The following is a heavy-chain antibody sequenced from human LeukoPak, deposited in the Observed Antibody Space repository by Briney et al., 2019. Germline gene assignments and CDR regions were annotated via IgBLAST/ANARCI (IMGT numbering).Heavy chain of an antibody. J-gene: IGHJ3*02. V-gene: IGHV3-66*01. D-gene: IGHD3-22*01. CDR3: AREGHFDSTGYKDALDI. CDR2: IRSGGTT. CDR1: GFTVSSNF. Sequence: PGGSLRLSCAASGFTVSSNFMSWVRQAPGQGLEWVSVIRSGGTTSYADSVKGRFTISRDNSKNTLYLQMNSLRAEDTAVYYCAREGHFDSTGYKDALDIWGQGTMVTVSS.